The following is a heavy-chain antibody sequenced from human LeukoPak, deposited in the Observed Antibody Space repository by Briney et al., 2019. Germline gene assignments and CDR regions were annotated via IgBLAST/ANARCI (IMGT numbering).Heavy chain of an antibody. CDR2: IYHSGST. CDR3: AKYSGYDYSDY. CDR1: GYSISSGDY. Sequence: PSETLSLTCTVSGYSISSGDYWGWIRQPPGKGLEWIGSIYHSGSTYYNPSLKSRVTISVDTSKNQFSLKLSSVTAADTAVYYCAKYSGYDYSDYWGQGTLVTVSS. V-gene: IGHV4-38-2*02. J-gene: IGHJ4*02. D-gene: IGHD5-12*01.